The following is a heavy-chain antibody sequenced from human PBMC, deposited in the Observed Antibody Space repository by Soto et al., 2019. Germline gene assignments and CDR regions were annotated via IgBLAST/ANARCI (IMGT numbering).Heavy chain of an antibody. Sequence: EVQLVETGGGLIQPGGSLRLSCAASGFIVSSNYMSWVRQAPGKGLDWVSVIYSGGSTYHADSGKGRFTTARDNSKNTLYLQMNNLRAEDTAVYYCVARSNGADYWGQGTLVTVSS. D-gene: IGHD2-8*01. CDR2: IYSGGST. CDR1: GFIVSSNY. J-gene: IGHJ4*02. V-gene: IGHV3-53*02. CDR3: VARSNGADY.